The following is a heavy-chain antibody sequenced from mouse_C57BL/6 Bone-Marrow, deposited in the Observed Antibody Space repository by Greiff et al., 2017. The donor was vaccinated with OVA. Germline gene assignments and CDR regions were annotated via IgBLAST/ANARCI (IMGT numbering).Heavy chain of an antibody. CDR2: IYPRSGNT. D-gene: IGHD2-1*01. CDR1: GYTFTSYG. V-gene: IGHV1-81*01. CDR3: ARRYYGNCYFDY. Sequence: QVQLQQSGAELARPGASVKLSCKASGYTFTSYGISWVKQRTGQGLEWIGEIYPRSGNTYYNEKFKGKATLTADKSSSTAYMELRSLTSEDSAVYVCARRYYGNCYFDYWGQGTTLTVSS. J-gene: IGHJ2*01.